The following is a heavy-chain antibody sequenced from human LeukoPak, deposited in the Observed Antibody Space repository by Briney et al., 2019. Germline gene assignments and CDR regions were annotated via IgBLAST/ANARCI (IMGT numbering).Heavy chain of an antibody. CDR1: GGSISSSSYY. V-gene: IGHV4-39*02. CDR3: ARDGYDSSGYII. Sequence: SETLSLTCTVSGGSISSSSYYWGWIRQPPGKGLEWIGSIYYSGNTYYNPSLKSRVTISVDTPKNQFSLKLSSVTAADTAVYYCARDGYDSSGYIIWGQGTQVTVSS. CDR2: IYYSGNT. D-gene: IGHD3-22*01. J-gene: IGHJ4*02.